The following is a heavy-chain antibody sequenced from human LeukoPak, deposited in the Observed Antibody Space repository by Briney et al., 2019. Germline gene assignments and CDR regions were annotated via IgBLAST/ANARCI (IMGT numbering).Heavy chain of an antibody. J-gene: IGHJ6*03. CDR1: GGSFSGYY. CDR2: IYYSGST. CDR3: AVKDSSAVSPGYYYYMDV. V-gene: IGHV4-59*01. D-gene: IGHD3-22*01. Sequence: SETLSLTCAVYGGSFSGYYWSWIRQPPGKGLEWIGYIYYSGSTNYNPSPKSRVTISVDTSKNQYSLKLSSVTAADMAVYYCAVKDSSAVSPGYYYYMDVWGKGTTVTVSS.